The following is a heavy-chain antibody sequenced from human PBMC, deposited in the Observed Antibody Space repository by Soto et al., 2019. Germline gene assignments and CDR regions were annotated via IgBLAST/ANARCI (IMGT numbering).Heavy chain of an antibody. J-gene: IGHJ4*02. CDR3: ASHVYGDYFTIDY. CDR2: IYYSGST. Sequence: SETLSLTCTVSGGSISSSSYYWGWIRQPPGKGLEWIGSIYYSGSTYYNPSLKSRVTISVDTSKNQFSLKLSSVTAADTAVYYCASHVYGDYFTIDYWGQGTLVTVSS. D-gene: IGHD4-17*01. V-gene: IGHV4-39*01. CDR1: GGSISSSSYY.